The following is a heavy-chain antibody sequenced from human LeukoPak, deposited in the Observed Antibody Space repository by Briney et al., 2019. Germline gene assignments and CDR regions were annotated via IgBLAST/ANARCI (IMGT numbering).Heavy chain of an antibody. CDR2: ISYDGSNK. J-gene: IGHJ4*02. CDR1: GFTFSSYA. D-gene: IGHD3-3*01. CDR3: ARVNGAALRFLEWLGHFDY. V-gene: IGHV3-30-3*01. Sequence: GGSLRLSCAASGFTFSSYAMHWVRQAPGKGLEWVAVISYDGSNKYYADSVKGRFTISRDNSKNTVYLQMNSLRAEDTAVYYCARVNGAALRFLEWLGHFDYWGQGTRVTVSS.